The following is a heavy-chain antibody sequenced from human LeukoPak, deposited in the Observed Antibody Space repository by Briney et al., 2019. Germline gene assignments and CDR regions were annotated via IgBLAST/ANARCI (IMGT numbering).Heavy chain of an antibody. Sequence: GGSLRLSCAASGFTFSSYSMNWVRQAPGKGLEWVSSISSSSSYIYYADSVKGRFTISRDNAKNSLYLQMKSLRAEDTAVYYCARNLGVRGYDFWSGYHIDYFDYWGQGTLVTVSS. V-gene: IGHV3-21*01. CDR3: ARNLGVRGYDFWSGYHIDYFDY. CDR2: ISSSSSYI. J-gene: IGHJ4*02. CDR1: GFTFSSYS. D-gene: IGHD3-3*01.